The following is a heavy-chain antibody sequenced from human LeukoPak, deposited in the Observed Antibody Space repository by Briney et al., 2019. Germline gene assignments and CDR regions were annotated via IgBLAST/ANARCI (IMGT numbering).Heavy chain of an antibody. Sequence: GGSLRLSCAASGFTFSSYGMHWVRQAPGKGLEWVAVISYDGSNKYYADSVKGRFTISRDNSKNTLYLQMNSLRAEDTAVYYCAKGHAFDNWGQGTTVTVSS. CDR2: ISYDGSNK. CDR3: AKGHAFDN. CDR1: GFTFSSYG. V-gene: IGHV3-30*18. J-gene: IGHJ3*02.